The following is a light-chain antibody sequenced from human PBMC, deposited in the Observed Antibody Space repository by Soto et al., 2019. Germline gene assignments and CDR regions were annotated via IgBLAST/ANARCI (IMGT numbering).Light chain of an antibody. V-gene: IGKV2-28*01. J-gene: IGKJ2*01. CDR2: LGS. CDR3: MQALQTPYT. Sequence: DIVMTQSPLSLPVTPGEPASISCRSSQSLLHSNGYNYLDWYLQKPGQSPQLLIYLGSNRASGVSDRFSGRGSGTDFTLTIRRVEAADVGVYYCMQALQTPYTFGQGTKLEIK. CDR1: QSLLHSNGYNY.